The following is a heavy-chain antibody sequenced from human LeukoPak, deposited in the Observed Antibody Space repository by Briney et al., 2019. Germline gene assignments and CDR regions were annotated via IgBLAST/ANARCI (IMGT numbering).Heavy chain of an antibody. V-gene: IGHV3-30*03. CDR1: GFTFSSYS. J-gene: IGHJ4*02. CDR3: ARDPCGDCLIDY. Sequence: GGSLRLSCAASGFTFSSYSMNWVRQAPGKGLEWVAVISYDGSNKYYADSVKGRFTISRDNSKNTLYLQMNSLRAEDTAVYYCARDPCGDCLIDYWGQGTLVTVSS. CDR2: ISYDGSNK. D-gene: IGHD2-21*02.